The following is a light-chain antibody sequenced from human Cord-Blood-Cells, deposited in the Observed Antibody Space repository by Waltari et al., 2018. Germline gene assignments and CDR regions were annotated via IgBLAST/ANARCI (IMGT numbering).Light chain of an antibody. J-gene: IGLJ1*01. CDR1: SSDVGGYNY. CDR3: SSYTSSSTSYV. CDR2: EVS. Sequence: QSALTQPASVSGSPGQSITISCTGTSSDVGGYNYVSWYQQHPGKAPKLMIYEVSNRPSGVFNRFSGSKSGNTASLTIAGLQAEDEADYYCSSYTSSSTSYVFGTGTKVTVL. V-gene: IGLV2-14*01.